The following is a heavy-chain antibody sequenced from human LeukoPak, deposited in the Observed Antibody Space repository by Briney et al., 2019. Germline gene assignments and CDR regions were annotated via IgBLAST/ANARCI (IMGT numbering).Heavy chain of an antibody. Sequence: SETLSLTCTVSGGSISSSSYYWGWIRQPPGKGLEWIGSIYYSGSTYYNPSLKSRVTISVDTSKNQFSLKLSSVTAADTAVYYCARDVDATSGWFDPWGQGTLVTVSS. J-gene: IGHJ5*02. V-gene: IGHV4-39*07. CDR1: GGSISSSSYY. CDR2: IYYSGST. CDR3: ARDVDATSGWFDP. D-gene: IGHD2-15*01.